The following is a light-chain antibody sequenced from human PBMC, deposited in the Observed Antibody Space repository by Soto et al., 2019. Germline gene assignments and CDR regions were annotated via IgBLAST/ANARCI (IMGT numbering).Light chain of an antibody. V-gene: IGKV3-11*01. CDR1: QSVSRY. CDR2: DAS. Sequence: EIVLTQSPATLSLSPGERATLSCRARQSVSRYLAWYQQKPGQAPRLLIYDASNRATGIPARFSGSGSGTDFTLTISSLEPEDFAVYYCQQRSDWLTFGGGTKVEIK. CDR3: QQRSDWLT. J-gene: IGKJ4*01.